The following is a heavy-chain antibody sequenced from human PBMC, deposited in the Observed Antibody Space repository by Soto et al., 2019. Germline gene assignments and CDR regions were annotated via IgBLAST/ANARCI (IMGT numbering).Heavy chain of an antibody. CDR1: GFTFSSYS. D-gene: IGHD3-10*01. J-gene: IGHJ5*02. CDR2: SSSSSSYI. V-gene: IGHV3-21*01. CDR3: ARDTYYYGSGSYSP. Sequence: EVQLVESGGGLVKPGGSLRLSCAASGFTFSSYSMNLVRQAPGKGLEWVSSSSSSSSYIYYAESVKGRFTIARDNAKNSLYLQMNSLRAEDTAVYYCARDTYYYGSGSYSPWGQGTLVTVSS.